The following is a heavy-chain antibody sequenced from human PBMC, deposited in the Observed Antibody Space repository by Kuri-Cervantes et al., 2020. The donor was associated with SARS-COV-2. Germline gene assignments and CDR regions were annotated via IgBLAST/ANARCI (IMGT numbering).Heavy chain of an antibody. V-gene: IGHV4-34*01. J-gene: IGHJ5*02. CDR2: IYHSGST. CDR3: ARYNSDDDFWSGYSISWFDP. Sequence: SETLSLTCAVYGGSFSGYYWSCVRQPPGKGLEWIGSIYHSGSTYYNPSLKSRVTISVDTSKNQFSLKLRSVTAADTAVYYCARYNSDDDFWSGYSISWFDPWGQGTLVTVSS. CDR1: GGSFSGYY. D-gene: IGHD3-3*01.